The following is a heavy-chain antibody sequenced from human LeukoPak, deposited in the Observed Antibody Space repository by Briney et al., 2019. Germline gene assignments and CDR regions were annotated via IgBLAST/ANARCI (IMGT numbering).Heavy chain of an antibody. J-gene: IGHJ4*02. D-gene: IGHD3-10*01. CDR2: IYPGDSDT. CDR3: ARQTRDGSGSRGYSFDF. V-gene: IGHV5-51*01. CDR1: GYIFTNNW. Sequence: GESLKISCKGSGYIFTNNWIGRVRQMPGKGLEWMGIIYPGDSDTRYSPSFEGQVTISADKSISTAYLQWSSLKASDTAMYYCARQTRDGSGSRGYSFDFWGQGTLVTVSS.